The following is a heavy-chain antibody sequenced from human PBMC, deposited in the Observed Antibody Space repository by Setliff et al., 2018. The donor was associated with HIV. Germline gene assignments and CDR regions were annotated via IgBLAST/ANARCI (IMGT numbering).Heavy chain of an antibody. CDR3: ARRLEDYDAFDM. J-gene: IGHJ3*02. CDR2: IYGNDIE. Sequence: SGPTLVNPTQTLTLTCTFSGFSLTPRGEGVAWIRQPPGKALEWLAIIYGNDIERYSPSLRSRLTITKDTSKNQVVLTMTDMDPVDTATYYCARRLEDYDAFDMWGQGTKVTVSS. D-gene: IGHD3-3*01. V-gene: IGHV2-5*01. CDR1: GFSLTPRGEG.